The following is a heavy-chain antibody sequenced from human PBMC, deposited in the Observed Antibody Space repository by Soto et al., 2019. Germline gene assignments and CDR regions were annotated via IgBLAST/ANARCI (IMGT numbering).Heavy chain of an antibody. CDR2: ISGSGGST. D-gene: IGHD3-10*01. V-gene: IGHV3-23*01. Sequence: EVHLLESGGGWVQPGGSLRLSCAASGFTFSSYAMSWVRQAPGKGLEWVSAISGSGGSTYYADSVKGRFTISRDNSKNTLYLQMNSLRAEDTAVYYCAKDFEGSVTWFDPWGQGTLVTVSS. CDR1: GFTFSSYA. CDR3: AKDFEGSVTWFDP. J-gene: IGHJ5*02.